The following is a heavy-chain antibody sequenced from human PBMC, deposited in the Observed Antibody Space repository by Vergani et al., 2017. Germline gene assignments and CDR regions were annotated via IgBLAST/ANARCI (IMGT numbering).Heavy chain of an antibody. D-gene: IGHD1-1*01. V-gene: IGHV5-51*01. CDR3: AREVRVWNPSTDAFDI. J-gene: IGHJ3*02. Sequence: VQLVQSGAEVKKPGESLKISCKGSGYSFTSYWIGWVRQMPGKGLEWMGIIYPGDSDTRYSPSFQGHVTISADKSISTAYLRWSSLKASDTAMYYCAREVRVWNPSTDAFDIWGQGRMVTVSS. CDR1: GYSFTSYW. CDR2: IYPGDSDT.